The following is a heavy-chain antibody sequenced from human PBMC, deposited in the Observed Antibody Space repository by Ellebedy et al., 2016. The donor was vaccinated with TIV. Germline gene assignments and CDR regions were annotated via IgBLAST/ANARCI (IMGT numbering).Heavy chain of an antibody. CDR3: ARVGKEWEPTGFDP. J-gene: IGHJ5*02. V-gene: IGHV3-66*01. CDR2: IYSGGST. D-gene: IGHD1-26*01. CDR1: GFTVSSNY. Sequence: GESLKISXAASGFTVSSNYMSWVRQAPGKGLEWVSVIYSGGSTYYADSVKGRFTISRDNSKNTLYLQMNSLRAEDTAVYYCARVGKEWEPTGFDPWGQGTLVTVSS.